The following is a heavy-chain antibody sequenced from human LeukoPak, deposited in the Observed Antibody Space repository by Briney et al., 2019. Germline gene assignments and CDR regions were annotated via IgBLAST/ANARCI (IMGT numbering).Heavy chain of an antibody. CDR1: GFTFSSYA. D-gene: IGHD1-26*01. J-gene: IGHJ4*02. V-gene: IGHV3-64*04. CDR3: AKDKSVRYSGSFTYGDYFDY. Sequence: PGGSLRLSCSASGFTFSSYAMHWVRQAPGKGLEYVSAISSNGGSTYYADSVKGRFTISRDNSKNTLYLQMNSLRAEDTAVYYCAKDKSVRYSGSFTYGDYFDYWGQGTLVTVSS. CDR2: ISSNGGST.